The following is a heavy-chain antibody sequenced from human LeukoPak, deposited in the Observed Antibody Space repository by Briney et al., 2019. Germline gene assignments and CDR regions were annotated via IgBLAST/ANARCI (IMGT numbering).Heavy chain of an antibody. Sequence: ASVKVSCKAPGYTFTSNYIHWVRQAPGQGLEWMGMIYPRDGSTSYAQKFQGRVTVTRDTSTSTVHMELSGLRSEDTAVYYCARDQEGFDYWGQGTQVTVSS. CDR1: GYTFTSNY. V-gene: IGHV1-46*01. J-gene: IGHJ4*02. CDR3: ARDQEGFDY. CDR2: IYPRDGST.